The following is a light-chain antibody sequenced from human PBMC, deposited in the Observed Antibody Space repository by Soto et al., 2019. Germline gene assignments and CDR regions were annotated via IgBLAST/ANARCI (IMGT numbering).Light chain of an antibody. V-gene: IGKV1-39*01. CDR2: AAS. CDR1: QSTTTY. J-gene: IGKJ4*01. CDR3: QQIYSAPLT. Sequence: DIQMPKSLSSLSASLEARVTITCGASQSTTTYLNWYRQKPGKAPKLLIYAASSLQSGVPSRFSGSGSETEFTLSISSLQPEDFATYFCQQIYSAPLTFGGGTKV.